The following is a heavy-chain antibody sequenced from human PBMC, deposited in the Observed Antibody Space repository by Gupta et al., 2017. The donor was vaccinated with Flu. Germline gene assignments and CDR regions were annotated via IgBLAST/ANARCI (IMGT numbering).Heavy chain of an antibody. CDR2: IKWGSGSS. Sequence: EVQLVESGGIVVQPGGSLRLSCAASGFMFEDYAMHWGRQAPGKGLEWVALIKWGSGSSYYGDAVKGRFTISRDNRKNSLYLQMHSLRIEDTALYYCARSDSSGSYPVGYWGQGTLVTVSS. V-gene: IGHV3-43D*04. CDR1: GFMFEDYA. CDR3: ARSDSSGSYPVGY. D-gene: IGHD3-10*01. J-gene: IGHJ4*02.